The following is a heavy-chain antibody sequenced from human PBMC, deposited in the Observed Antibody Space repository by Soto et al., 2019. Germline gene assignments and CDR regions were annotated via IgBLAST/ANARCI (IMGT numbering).Heavy chain of an antibody. J-gene: IGHJ4*02. Sequence: VQLVESGGGVVQPGRSLRLSCAAPGFTFSAYASHWVRQAPGKGLGWGAVVSQDGRNTHYADSVKGRFTISRDSSKNTVSLEMTSLRAEDTAVYYCAKGGRQWLVTSDFNYWGQGALVTVSS. CDR1: GFTFSAYA. V-gene: IGHV3-30*18. CDR2: VSQDGRNT. CDR3: AKGGRQWLVTSDFNY. D-gene: IGHD6-19*01.